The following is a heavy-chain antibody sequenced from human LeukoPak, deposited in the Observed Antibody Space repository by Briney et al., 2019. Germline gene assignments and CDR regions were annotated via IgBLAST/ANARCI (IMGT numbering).Heavy chain of an antibody. D-gene: IGHD6-19*01. V-gene: IGHV6-1*01. CDR1: GDSVSSNSAA. CDR3: AREPFIAVAEYYFDY. CDR2: SYYRSKWYN. J-gene: IGHJ4*02. Sequence: SQTLSLTCAISGDSVSSNSAAWNWSRQSPSRGLEWLGRSYYRSKWYNDYAVSVKSRITINPDTSKNQFSLQLNSVTPEDTAVYHCAREPFIAVAEYYFDYWGQGTLVTVSS.